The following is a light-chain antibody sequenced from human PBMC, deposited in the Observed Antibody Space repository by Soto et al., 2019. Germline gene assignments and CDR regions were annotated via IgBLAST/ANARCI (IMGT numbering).Light chain of an antibody. CDR2: KAS. V-gene: IGKV1-5*03. CDR1: QTISSW. Sequence: IQTTQSPSTLSGSLGARVTITCRASQTISSWLDWYQQKQGKAPKLLIYKASTLKSGVPSRLRGNGSGTELTITISSMQNDDFATYYCQHYNSYSEAFGQGTKVDIK. J-gene: IGKJ1*01. CDR3: QHYNSYSEA.